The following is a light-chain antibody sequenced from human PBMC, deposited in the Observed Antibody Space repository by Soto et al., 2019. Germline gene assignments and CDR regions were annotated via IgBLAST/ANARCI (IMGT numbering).Light chain of an antibody. V-gene: IGLV2-23*02. J-gene: IGLJ2*01. CDR2: EVT. CDR1: TSDVGSYNL. Sequence: QSALTQPASVSGSPGQSITISCTGTTSDVGSYNLVSWYQHHPGKAPRLMIFEVTRRPSGVSNRFSGSQSGNTASLTISGLLAEDEADYYCCSHAGSSTHVVFGGGTKLTVL. CDR3: CSHAGSSTHVV.